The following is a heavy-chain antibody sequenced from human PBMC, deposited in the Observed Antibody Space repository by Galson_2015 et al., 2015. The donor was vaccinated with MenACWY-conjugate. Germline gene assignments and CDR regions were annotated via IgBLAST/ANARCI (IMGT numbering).Heavy chain of an antibody. Sequence: SLRLSCAASGFTFSSYGMHWVRQAPGKGLEWVAVISYDGSNKYYADSVKGRFTISRDNSKNTLYLQMNSLRAEDTAVYYCAKEPFEYYYDSSGYCDYWGQGTLVTVSS. CDR2: ISYDGSNK. CDR3: AKEPFEYYYDSSGYCDY. CDR1: GFTFSSYG. D-gene: IGHD3-22*01. J-gene: IGHJ4*02. V-gene: IGHV3-30*18.